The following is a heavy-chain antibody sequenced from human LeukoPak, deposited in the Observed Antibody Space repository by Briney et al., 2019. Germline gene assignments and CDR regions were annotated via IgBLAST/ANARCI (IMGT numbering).Heavy chain of an antibody. CDR3: ARGLNWDPNWFDP. D-gene: IGHD1-1*01. CDR2: IDHGGST. V-gene: IGHV4-30-2*01. CDR1: GGSITSGIYS. J-gene: IGHJ5*02. Sequence: SQTLSLTCTVSGGSITSGIYSWTWLRQPPGKGLELIGYIDHGGSTYYNPSLRSRVILSVARSKNQFSLNLNSVTAADTAVYYCARGLNWDPNWFDPWGQGTLVTVSS.